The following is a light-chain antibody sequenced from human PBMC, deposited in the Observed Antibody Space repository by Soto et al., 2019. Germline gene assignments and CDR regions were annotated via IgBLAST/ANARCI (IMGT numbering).Light chain of an antibody. CDR1: SSDVGGYDH. J-gene: IGLJ3*02. CDR3: SSYTSKDTLV. Sequence: QSALTQPASVSGSPGQSITISCTGTSSDVGGYDHVSWYQQHPGKAPKLIIYDVSIRPSGVSNRFSGSKSGNTASLAVSGIQAEDEAEYYCSSYTSKDTLVFGGGTKLTVL. V-gene: IGLV2-14*03. CDR2: DVS.